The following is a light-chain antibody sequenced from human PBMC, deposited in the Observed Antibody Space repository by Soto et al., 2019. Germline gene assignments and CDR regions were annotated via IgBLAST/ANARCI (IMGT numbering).Light chain of an antibody. CDR2: TAS. J-gene: IGKJ2*01. CDR3: QQSYSTPPYT. V-gene: IGKV1-39*01. Sequence: DLQMTQSPSSLSASVGDRVTITCRASQSISSYLNWYQQKPGKAPKLLIYTASSLQSGVPSRFSGSGSGTDFTLTISSLQPEDFATYYCQQSYSTPPYTFGQVTKLEIK. CDR1: QSISSY.